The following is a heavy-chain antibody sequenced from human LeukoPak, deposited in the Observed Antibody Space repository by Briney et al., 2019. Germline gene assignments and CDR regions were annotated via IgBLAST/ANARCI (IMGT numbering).Heavy chain of an antibody. J-gene: IGHJ4*02. CDR3: AREVYGSGWYSYYFDY. Sequence: GGSLRLSCAASGFTVSSNYMRWVRQAPGKGLEWVSVIYSGGSTYYADSVKGRFTISRDNSKNTLYLQMNSLRAEDTAVYYCAREVYGSGWYSYYFDYWGQGTLVTVSS. CDR1: GFTVSSNY. CDR2: IYSGGST. V-gene: IGHV3-53*01. D-gene: IGHD6-19*01.